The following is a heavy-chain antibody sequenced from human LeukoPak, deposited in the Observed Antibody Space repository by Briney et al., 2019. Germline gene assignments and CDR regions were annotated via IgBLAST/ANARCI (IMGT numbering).Heavy chain of an antibody. Sequence: PGGSLRLSCAASGFTFSSYAMHWVRQAPGKGLEWVAVISYDGSNKYYADSVKGRFTISRDNSKNTLYLQMNSLRAEDTAVYYCAREKTTVVHDAFDIWGQGTMVTVSS. J-gene: IGHJ3*02. CDR3: AREKTTVVHDAFDI. D-gene: IGHD4-23*01. CDR1: GFTFSSYA. CDR2: ISYDGSNK. V-gene: IGHV3-30-3*01.